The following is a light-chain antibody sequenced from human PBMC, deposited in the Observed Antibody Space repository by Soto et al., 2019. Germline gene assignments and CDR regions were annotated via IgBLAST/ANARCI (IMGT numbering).Light chain of an antibody. CDR2: DAS. CDR1: QSSSGY. V-gene: IGKV3-11*01. CDR3: QQRSR. Sequence: NVLTQSPATLSLSPGESATLSCRASQSSSGYLAWYQQKPGQPPRLLIYDASTRAPGIPARFSGSGSGTDYTLTITSLEPEDFVVYYCQQRSRFGGGTKVEIK. J-gene: IGKJ4*01.